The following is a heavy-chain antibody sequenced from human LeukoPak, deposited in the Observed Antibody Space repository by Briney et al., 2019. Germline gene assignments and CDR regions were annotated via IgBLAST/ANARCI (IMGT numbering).Heavy chain of an antibody. CDR2: FDPEDGET. Sequence: ASVKVSCKVSGYTLTELSMHWVRQAPGKGLEWMGGFDPEDGETIYAQKFQGRVTMTEDTSTDTAYMELSSLRSEDTAVYYCATVRADYVLSYYYYYMDVWGKGTTVTVSS. CDR1: GYTLTELS. V-gene: IGHV1-24*01. CDR3: ATVRADYVLSYYYYYMDV. J-gene: IGHJ6*03. D-gene: IGHD3-16*01.